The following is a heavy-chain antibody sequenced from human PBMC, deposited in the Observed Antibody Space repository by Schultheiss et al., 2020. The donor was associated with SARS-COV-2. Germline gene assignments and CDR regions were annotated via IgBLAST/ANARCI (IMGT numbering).Heavy chain of an antibody. J-gene: IGHJ6*02. D-gene: IGHD3-22*01. CDR1: GYTFTSYG. Sequence: ASVKVSCKASGYTFTSYGISWVRQAPGQGLEWMGWISAYNGNTNYAQKLQGRVTMTTDTSTSTAYMELRSLRSDDTAVYYCARPSSSGFSPYGLDVWGRGITVTVSS. V-gene: IGHV1-18*01. CDR2: ISAYNGNT. CDR3: ARPSSSGFSPYGLDV.